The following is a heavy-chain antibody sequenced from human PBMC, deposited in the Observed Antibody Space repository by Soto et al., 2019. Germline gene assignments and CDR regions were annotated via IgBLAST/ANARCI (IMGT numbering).Heavy chain of an antibody. Sequence: QVQLLQPGAEVRKPGASVRVSCEPSGDTFTNFDLNRVRQASGQGLEWIGWMRADSGASGHARKFQGRVSLTRDTSRSTAYMELSSLTAEDTATYYCASYIYGQGFKVWGRGTLVFVSS. CDR2: MRADSGAS. CDR1: GDTFTNFD. D-gene: IGHD3-3*02. CDR3: ASYIYGQGFKV. J-gene: IGHJ4*02. V-gene: IGHV1-8*02.